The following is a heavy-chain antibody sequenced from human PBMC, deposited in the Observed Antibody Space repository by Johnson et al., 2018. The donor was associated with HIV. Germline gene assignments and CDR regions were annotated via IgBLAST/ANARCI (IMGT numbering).Heavy chain of an antibody. Sequence: VQLVESGGGLVQPGRSLRLSCAASGFTFDDYAMHWVRQAPGKGLEWVSGISWNSGRIGYADSVKGRFTISRDNAKNSLYLQMNSLRAEDTAVYYCAKGRYSSSWYLAGAFDIWGQGTMVTVSS. V-gene: IGHV3-9*01. J-gene: IGHJ3*02. D-gene: IGHD6-13*01. CDR3: AKGRYSSSWYLAGAFDI. CDR2: ISWNSGRI. CDR1: GFTFDDYA.